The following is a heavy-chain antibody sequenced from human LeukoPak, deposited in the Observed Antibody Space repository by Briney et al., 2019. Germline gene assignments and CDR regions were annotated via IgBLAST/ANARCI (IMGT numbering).Heavy chain of an antibody. Sequence: GASVKVSCKGSGYTFTSYDINWVRQATGQGLEWMGWMNPNSGNTGYAQKFQGRVTMTRNTSISTAYMELSSLRSEDTAVYYCARDLRYTSGWHKRGDYWGQGALVTVSS. CDR1: GYTFTSYD. J-gene: IGHJ4*02. D-gene: IGHD6-19*01. CDR2: MNPNSGNT. CDR3: ARDLRYTSGWHKRGDY. V-gene: IGHV1-8*01.